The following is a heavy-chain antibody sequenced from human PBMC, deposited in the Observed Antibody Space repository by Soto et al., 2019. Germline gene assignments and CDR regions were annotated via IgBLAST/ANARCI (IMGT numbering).Heavy chain of an antibody. D-gene: IGHD6-13*01. CDR2: ISASGST. V-gene: IGHV3-23*01. CDR1: GFTFNTYD. J-gene: IGHJ4*02. CDR3: AKHWGTPAPDDY. Sequence: DVHLLESGGGLVQPGGSLRLSCAASGFTFNTYDMTWVRQAPGKGLEWVSMISASGSTYYSGSVRGRFTISRDNSKSTLYLQMNSLRADDTAIYYCAKHWGTPAPDDYWGQGTLVTVSS.